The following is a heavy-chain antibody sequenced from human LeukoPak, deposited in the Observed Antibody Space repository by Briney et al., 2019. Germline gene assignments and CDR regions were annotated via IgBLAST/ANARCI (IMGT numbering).Heavy chain of an antibody. CDR1: GFTFSNAW. CDR3: ARESHPSAAINY. V-gene: IGHV3-7*01. J-gene: IGHJ4*02. CDR2: INQDGSEK. D-gene: IGHD2-2*02. Sequence: GGSLRLSCAASGFTFSNAWMSWVRQAPGKGLEWVANINQDGSEKYYVDSVKGRFTISRDNAKNSLYLQMNSLRAEDTAVYYCARESHPSAAINYWGQGTLVTVSS.